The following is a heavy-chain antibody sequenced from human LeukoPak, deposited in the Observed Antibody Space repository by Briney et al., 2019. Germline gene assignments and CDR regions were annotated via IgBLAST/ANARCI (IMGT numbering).Heavy chain of an antibody. Sequence: PGGSLRLSCAASGFTFSSYTMNWVRQAPGKGLEWVSSISSSSTYIYYADSVEGRFTISRDNAENSLFLEMNSLRAEDTAVYYCARDLGTTMITSLGYWGQGTLVNVSS. CDR2: ISSSSTYI. J-gene: IGHJ4*02. CDR1: GFTFSSYT. V-gene: IGHV3-21*01. D-gene: IGHD3-22*01. CDR3: ARDLGTTMITSLGY.